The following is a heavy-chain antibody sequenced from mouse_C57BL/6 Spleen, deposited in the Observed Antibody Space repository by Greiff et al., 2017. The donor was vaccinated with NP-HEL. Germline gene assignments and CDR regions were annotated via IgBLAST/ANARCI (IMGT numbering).Heavy chain of an antibody. Sequence: VQLQQPGAELVRPGSSVKLSCKASGYTFTSYWMDWVKQRPGQGLEWIGNIYPSDSETHYNQKFKDKATLTVDKSSSTAYMQLSSLTSEDSAVYYCAIYYGNYPFAYWGKGTLVTVSA. CDR3: AIYYGNYPFAY. CDR2: IYPSDSET. V-gene: IGHV1-61*01. J-gene: IGHJ3*01. D-gene: IGHD2-1*01. CDR1: GYTFTSYW.